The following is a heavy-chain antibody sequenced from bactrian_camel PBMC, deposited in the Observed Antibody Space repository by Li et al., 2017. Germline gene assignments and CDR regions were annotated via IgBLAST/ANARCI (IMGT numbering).Heavy chain of an antibody. CDR1: GYTSRYC. CDR2: IDSDGST. J-gene: IGHJ4*01. Sequence: QVQLVESGGGSVQAGGSLRLSCAASGYTSRYCMGWFRQAPGKEREGVAAIDSDGSTSYTDSVKGRFTLSQDNAKNTLYLQMNSLKPEDTAMYYCAVECGPQYGALQGLGLMYWAQGTQVTVS. D-gene: IGHD5*01. CDR3: AVECGPQYGALQGLGLMY. V-gene: IGHV3S26*01.